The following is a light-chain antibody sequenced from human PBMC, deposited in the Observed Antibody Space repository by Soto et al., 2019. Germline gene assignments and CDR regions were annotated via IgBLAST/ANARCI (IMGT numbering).Light chain of an antibody. J-gene: IGKJ1*01. V-gene: IGKV3-20*01. CDR3: HQYASSFGT. CDR2: DAS. CDR1: QTVRNNY. Sequence: ELVLTQSPGTLSLSPWEIATLSCRASQTVRNNYLAWYQQKPGQAPRLLIYDASSRATGIPDRFSGGGSGTDVTLTISRLETEDFALYYCHQYASSFGTFGQGTKVDIK.